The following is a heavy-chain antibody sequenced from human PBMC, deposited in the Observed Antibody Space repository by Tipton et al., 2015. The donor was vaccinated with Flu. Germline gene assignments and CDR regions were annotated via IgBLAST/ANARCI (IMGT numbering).Heavy chain of an antibody. Sequence: TLSLTCTVSGGSISSYYWSWIRQPPGKGLEWIGYIYFSGSANYNPSLKSRVTISVDTSKNQFSLNLSSVSAADTAVYYCARSGSYSGVGDYWGQGTLVTVSS. J-gene: IGHJ4*02. V-gene: IGHV4-59*01. D-gene: IGHD1-26*01. CDR2: IYFSGSA. CDR1: GGSISSYY. CDR3: ARSGSYSGVGDY.